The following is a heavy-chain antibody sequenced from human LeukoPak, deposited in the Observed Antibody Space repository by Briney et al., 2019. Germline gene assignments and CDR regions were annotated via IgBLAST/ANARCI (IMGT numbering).Heavy chain of an antibody. Sequence: GGSLSLSCAVSGFTLSSYWMHWVRQAPGKGLVWVSRIDSDGTTIDYADSVKGRFTISRDNANNTLYLQMNSLRAEDAGVYYCARGLTLLGYCSGTSCLMNYWGQGTLVTVSS. J-gene: IGHJ4*02. CDR3: ARGLTLLGYCSGTSCLMNY. V-gene: IGHV3-74*01. CDR1: GFTLSSYW. CDR2: IDSDGTTI. D-gene: IGHD2-2*01.